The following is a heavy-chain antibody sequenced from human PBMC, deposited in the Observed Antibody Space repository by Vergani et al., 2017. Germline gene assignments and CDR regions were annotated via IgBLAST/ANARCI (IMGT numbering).Heavy chain of an antibody. CDR3: ARGRTYYYGSGSPDY. J-gene: IGHJ4*02. Sequence: QVQLVQSGAEVKKPGASVKVSCKASGYTFTGYYMHWVRQAPGQGLEWMGWINPNSGGTNYAQKFQGRVTMTRDTSISTAYMGLSRLRSDDTAVYYCARGRTYYYGSGSPDYWGQGTLVTVSS. D-gene: IGHD3-10*01. CDR1: GYTFTGYY. CDR2: INPNSGGT. V-gene: IGHV1-2*02.